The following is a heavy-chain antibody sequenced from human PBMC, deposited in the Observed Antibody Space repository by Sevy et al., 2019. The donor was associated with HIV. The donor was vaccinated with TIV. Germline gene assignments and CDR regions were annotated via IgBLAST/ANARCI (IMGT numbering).Heavy chain of an antibody. CDR3: ARSVRAAGTFDP. D-gene: IGHD6-13*01. V-gene: IGHV3-7*01. CDR1: GFTFSNYW. Sequence: GGSLRLSCAASGFTFSNYWMSWVRQAPGKGLEWVASIKQDGSEKYYVDSVKGGFTISRDNAKNSLFVQMNSLRAEDTAMYFCARSVRAAGTFDPWGQGTLVTVSS. J-gene: IGHJ5*02. CDR2: IKQDGSEK.